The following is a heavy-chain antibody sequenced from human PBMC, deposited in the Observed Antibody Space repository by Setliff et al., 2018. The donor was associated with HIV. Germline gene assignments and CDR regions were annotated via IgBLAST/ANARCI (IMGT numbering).Heavy chain of an antibody. V-gene: IGHV4-4*08. D-gene: IGHD2-15*01. CDR1: GDSMSGYY. CDR2: IYNSGST. CDR3: ARDDRCSGDTCYHY. Sequence: PSESLSLTCAVSGDSMSGYYWGWIRQPPGKGLEWIGYIYNSGSTSYNPSLNSRVTISSDTSKNQFSLRLTSVAATDTAVYYCARDDRCSGDTCYHYWGQGALVTVSS. J-gene: IGHJ4*02.